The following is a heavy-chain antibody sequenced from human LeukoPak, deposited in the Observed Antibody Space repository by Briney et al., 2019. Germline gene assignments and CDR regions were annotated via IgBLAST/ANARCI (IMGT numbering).Heavy chain of an antibody. CDR1: GFTFSSYS. CDR3: ARGGAPDS. V-gene: IGHV3-7*01. Sequence: GGSLRLSCAASGFTFSSYSMTWVRQAPGKGLQWVANMNQDGRQRYYVGSVEGRFIISRDNAKNSVYLHMKSLRGEDTGLYFCARGGAPDSWGQGTLVTVSS. J-gene: IGHJ4*02. CDR2: MNQDGRQR. D-gene: IGHD1-26*01.